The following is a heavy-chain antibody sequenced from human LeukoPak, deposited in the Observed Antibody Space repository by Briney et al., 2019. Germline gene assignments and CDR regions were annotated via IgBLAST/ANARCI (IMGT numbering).Heavy chain of an antibody. CDR3: AKGLSMVRGLDY. CDR2: VKGDGSFT. V-gene: IGHV3-74*01. D-gene: IGHD3-10*01. CDR1: GFTFRNYW. J-gene: IGHJ4*02. Sequence: GGSLRLSCAASGFTFRNYWMHWVRQAPGKGLVWVSRVKGDGSFTDYADSVKGRFTISRDNAKNSLYLQMDSLRAEDTALYYCAKGLSMVRGLDYWGQGTLVTVSS.